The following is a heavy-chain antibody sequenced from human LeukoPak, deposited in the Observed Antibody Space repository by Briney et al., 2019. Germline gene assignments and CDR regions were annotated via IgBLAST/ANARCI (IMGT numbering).Heavy chain of an antibody. J-gene: IGHJ4*02. CDR2: ISSSSSYI. CDR3: SRGAPGGFDY. CDR1: GSTFSSYS. Sequence: GGSLRLSCAASGSTFSSYSMNWVRQAPGKGLEWVSSISSSSSYIYYADSVKGRFTISRDNAKNSLYLQMNSLRAEDTAVYYCSRGAPGGFDYWGQGTLVTVSS. D-gene: IGHD2-15*01. V-gene: IGHV3-21*01.